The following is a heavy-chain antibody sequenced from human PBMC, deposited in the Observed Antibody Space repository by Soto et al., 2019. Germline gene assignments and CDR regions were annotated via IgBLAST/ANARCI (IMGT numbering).Heavy chain of an antibody. J-gene: IGHJ4*02. CDR3: AREATAGFFDY. D-gene: IGHD5-12*01. CDR2: INPSGGST. Sequence: ASVKVSCKASGYTFTSYYMHWVRQAPGQGLEWMGIINPSGGSTSYTQKFQGRVTMTRDTSTSTVYMELSSLRSEDTAVYYCAREATAGFFDYWGQGTLVTVSS. CDR1: GYTFTSYY. V-gene: IGHV1-46*01.